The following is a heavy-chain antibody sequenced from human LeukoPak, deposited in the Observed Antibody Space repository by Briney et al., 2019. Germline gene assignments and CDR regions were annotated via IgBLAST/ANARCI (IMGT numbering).Heavy chain of an antibody. D-gene: IGHD6-25*01. CDR1: GFSFSSYE. Sequence: GGSLRLSCAACGFSFSSYEMNWVRQAPGKGLEGISYISASGTLTHHADSVEGRFTISRDNAKNSLYLQMNSLRGEDTAVYYCTRDGTPIYSSGWVYMDVWGKGTTVTISS. CDR2: ISASGTLT. J-gene: IGHJ6*04. V-gene: IGHV3-48*03. CDR3: TRDGTPIYSSGWVYMDV.